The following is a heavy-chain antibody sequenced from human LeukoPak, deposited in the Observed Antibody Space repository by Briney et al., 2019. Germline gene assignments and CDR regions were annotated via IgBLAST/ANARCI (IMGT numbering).Heavy chain of an antibody. CDR3: ARVGYTGTWYSSPPFDY. CDR1: GFTVSSNY. V-gene: IGHV3-66*01. CDR2: IYSGGST. J-gene: IGHJ4*02. D-gene: IGHD6-13*01. Sequence: PGGSLRLSCAVSGFTVSSNYMSWVRQAPGKGLEWVSIIYSGGSTYYADSVKGRFTISRDNSKNTVYLQMNSLRAEDSALYYCARVGYTGTWYSSPPFDYWGQGTLVTVSS.